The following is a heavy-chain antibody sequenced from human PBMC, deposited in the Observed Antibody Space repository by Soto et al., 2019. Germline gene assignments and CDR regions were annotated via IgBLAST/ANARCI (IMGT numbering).Heavy chain of an antibody. D-gene: IGHD5-12*01. CDR2: IFSSGST. Sequence: SETPSLTCTVSGGSINTFYWSWVRQPAGKGLEWIGRIFSSGSTSFNPSLESRVAMSVDTSKNHFSLNLSSVTAADMAVYYCAREGSYSAYNFAHGIQLWSFDFWGQGALVTVSS. V-gene: IGHV4-4*07. CDR1: GGSINTFY. J-gene: IGHJ4*02. CDR3: AREGSYSAYNFAHGIQLWSFDF.